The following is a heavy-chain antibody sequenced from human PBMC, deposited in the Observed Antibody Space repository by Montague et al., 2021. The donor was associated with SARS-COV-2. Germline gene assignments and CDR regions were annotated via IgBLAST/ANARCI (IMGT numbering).Heavy chain of an antibody. CDR1: GFTFSSYE. Sequence: SLRLSCAASGFTFSSYEMNWVRQAPGKGLEWVSNMSSSGSTIYYADSVKGRFTISRDNAKNSLYLQMNSLRAEDTAVYYCAREGRGEQWLVRAFDVWGQGTMATVSS. CDR3: AREGRGEQWLVRAFDV. CDR2: MSSSGSTI. V-gene: IGHV3-48*03. D-gene: IGHD6-19*01. J-gene: IGHJ3*01.